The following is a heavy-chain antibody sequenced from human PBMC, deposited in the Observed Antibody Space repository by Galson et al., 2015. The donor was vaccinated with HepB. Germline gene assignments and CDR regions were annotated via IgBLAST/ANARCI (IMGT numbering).Heavy chain of an antibody. V-gene: IGHV2-70*11. D-gene: IGHD6-19*01. CDR2: IDWDDDK. J-gene: IGHJ6*02. CDR1: GFSLSTSGMC. CDR3: ARDMRSSGWYYADNYYYGMDV. Sequence: PALVKPTQTLTLTCTFSGFSLSTSGMCVSWIRQPPGKALEWLARIDWDDDKYYSTSLKTRLTISKDTSKNQVVLTMTNMDPVDTATYYCARDMRSSGWYYADNYYYGMDVWGQGTTVTVSS.